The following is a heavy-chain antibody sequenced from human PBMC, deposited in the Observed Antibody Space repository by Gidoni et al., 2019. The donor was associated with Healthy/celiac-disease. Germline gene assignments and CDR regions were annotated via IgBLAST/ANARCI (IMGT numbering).Heavy chain of an antibody. J-gene: IGHJ4*02. V-gene: IGHV3-30*03. CDR2: ISYDGSNK. Sequence: QVQLVESGGRVVQPGRTLRHSCPASGFTFSIYGMHWVRQAPGKGLEWVAVISYDGSNKYYADSVKGRFTISRGNSKNTLYLQMNSLRAEDTAVYYCASGGYYYDSSGYRTFDYWGQGTLVTVSS. D-gene: IGHD3-22*01. CDR1: GFTFSIYG. CDR3: ASGGYYYDSSGYRTFDY.